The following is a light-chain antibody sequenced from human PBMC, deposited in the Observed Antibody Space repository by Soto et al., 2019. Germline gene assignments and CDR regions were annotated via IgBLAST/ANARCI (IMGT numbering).Light chain of an antibody. CDR3: QQYDNSPYI. CDR2: GAS. J-gene: IGKJ2*01. Sequence: EIVLTQTPGTLSLSPGERATLSCRASQTVSSTYLAWYQHKPGQAPRLLIYGASSRATGIPDRFSGRGSGKDFTLTISRLEPEDFAVYYCQQYDNSPYIFGQGTKLEIK. V-gene: IGKV3-20*01. CDR1: QTVSSTY.